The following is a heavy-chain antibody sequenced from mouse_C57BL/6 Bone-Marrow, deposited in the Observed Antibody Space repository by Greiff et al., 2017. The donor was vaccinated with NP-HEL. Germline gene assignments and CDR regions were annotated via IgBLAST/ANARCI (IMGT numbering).Heavy chain of an antibody. CDR1: GYTFTSYW. CDR3: ARLSYDGYYGFDY. J-gene: IGHJ2*01. D-gene: IGHD2-3*01. CDR2: IDPSDSYT. Sequence: QVQLQQPGAELVMPGASVKLSCKASGYTFTSYWMHWVKQRPGQGLEWIGEIDPSDSYTNYNQKFTGKSTLTVDKSSSTAYMQLSSLTSEDSAVDYGARLSYDGYYGFDYWGQGTTLTVSS. V-gene: IGHV1-69*01.